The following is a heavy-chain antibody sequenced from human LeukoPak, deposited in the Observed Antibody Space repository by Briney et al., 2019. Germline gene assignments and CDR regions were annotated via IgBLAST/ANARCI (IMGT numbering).Heavy chain of an antibody. V-gene: IGHV4-59*01. Sequence: SETLSLACTVSGGPIRSYYWTWIRQPPGKGLEWIGHIYYTGSTTYNPSLKSRVTISVDTSKNQFSLKLTSVTAADTAVYYCARGPAAGIDTGHYDYWGQGTLVTVSS. J-gene: IGHJ4*02. CDR2: IYYTGST. D-gene: IGHD6-13*01. CDR1: GGPIRSYY. CDR3: ARGPAAGIDTGHYDY.